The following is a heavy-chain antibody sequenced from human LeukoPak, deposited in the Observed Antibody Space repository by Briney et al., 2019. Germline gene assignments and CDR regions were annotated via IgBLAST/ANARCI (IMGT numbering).Heavy chain of an antibody. D-gene: IGHD6-19*01. CDR2: ISGSGSST. J-gene: IGHJ4*02. V-gene: IGHV3-23*01. CDR3: AKHSLKTGYASGRIWDS. CDR1: GFSFATYA. Sequence: GGSLRLSCGASGFSFATYAMSWVRQAPGKGLEWVSAISGSGSSTYYAGSVKGHLTISRDNSKNTLYLQMSSLRAEDTAIYYCAKHSLKTGYASGRIWDSWGQGTLVTVSS.